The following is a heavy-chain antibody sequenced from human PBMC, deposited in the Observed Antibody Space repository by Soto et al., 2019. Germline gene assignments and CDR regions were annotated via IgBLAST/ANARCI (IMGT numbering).Heavy chain of an antibody. J-gene: IGHJ6*02. CDR1: GFTVSSNY. D-gene: IGHD2-2*01. Sequence: EVQLVESGGGLIQPGGSLRLSCAASGFTVSSNYMSWVRQAPGKGLEWVSVIYSGGSTYYADSVKGRFTISRDNSKNTLYLQMNSLRADDTAVYYCARELGVLVPAAHYYYYGMDVWGQGTTVTVSS. CDR3: ARELGVLVPAAHYYYYGMDV. CDR2: IYSGGST. V-gene: IGHV3-53*01.